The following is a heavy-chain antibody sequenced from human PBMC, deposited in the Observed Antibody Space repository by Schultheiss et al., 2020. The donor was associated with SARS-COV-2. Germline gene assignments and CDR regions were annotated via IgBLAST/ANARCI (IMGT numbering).Heavy chain of an antibody. Sequence: GGSLRLSCTASGFTFGDYAMSWVRQAPGKGLEWVSAISGSGGSTYYADSVKGRFTISRDNSKNTLYLQMNSLRAEDTAVYYCAKGEYSSSRPRGWYFDLWGRGTLVTVSS. CDR1: GFTFGDYA. D-gene: IGHD6-6*01. CDR2: ISGSGGST. CDR3: AKGEYSSSRPRGWYFDL. V-gene: IGHV3-23*01. J-gene: IGHJ2*01.